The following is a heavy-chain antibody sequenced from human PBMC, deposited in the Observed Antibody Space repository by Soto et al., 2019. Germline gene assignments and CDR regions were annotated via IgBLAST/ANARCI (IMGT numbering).Heavy chain of an antibody. CDR2: ISSSSSYT. CDR3: ARSRSGYYYVREVPRNYDAFDI. CDR1: GFTFSDYY. Sequence: GGSLRLSCAASGFTFSDYYMSWIRQAPGKGLEWVSYISSSSSYTNYADSVKGRFTISRDNAKNSLYLQMNSLRAEDTAVYYCARSRSGYYYVREVPRNYDAFDIWGQGTMVTVSS. J-gene: IGHJ3*02. V-gene: IGHV3-11*06. D-gene: IGHD3-22*01.